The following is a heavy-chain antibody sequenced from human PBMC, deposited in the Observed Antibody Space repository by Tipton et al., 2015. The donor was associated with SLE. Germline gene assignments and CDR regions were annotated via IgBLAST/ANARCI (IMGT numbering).Heavy chain of an antibody. V-gene: IGHV4-31*03. CDR1: GDSTNSGDYF. J-gene: IGHJ4*02. CDR3: ARGILRPFDY. Sequence: TLSLTCTVSGDSTNSGDYFWSWIRQHPGKALEWIGNIYYSGTAHYNPSLKSRVTMSVDTSKNQFSLKVNSVTAADTAVYYCARGILRPFDYWGQGTLVTVSS. CDR2: IYYSGTA.